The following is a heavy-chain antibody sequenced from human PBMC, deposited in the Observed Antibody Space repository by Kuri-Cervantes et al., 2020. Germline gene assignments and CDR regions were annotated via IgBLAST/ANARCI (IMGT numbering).Heavy chain of an antibody. D-gene: IGHD4-17*01. V-gene: IGHV3-9*01. CDR3: ARYADYDTGHEDY. CDR2: ISWNSGSI. Sequence: LSLTCAASGFTFDDYAMHWVRQAPGKGLEWVSGISWNSGSIGYPDSVKGRFTISRDNAKNSLYLQMNSLRPEDTAFYYCARYADYDTGHEDYWGQGTLVTVSS. J-gene: IGHJ4*02. CDR1: GFTFDDYA.